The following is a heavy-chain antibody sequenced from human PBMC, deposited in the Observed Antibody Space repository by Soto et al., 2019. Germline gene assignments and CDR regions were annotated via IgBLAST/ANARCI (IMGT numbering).Heavy chain of an antibody. J-gene: IGHJ6*02. CDR1: GGTFSSYA. D-gene: IGHD2-21*02. CDR2: IIPIFGTA. V-gene: IGHV1-69*13. Sequence: SVKVSCKASGGTFSSYAISWVRQAPGQGLEWMGGIIPIFGTANYAQKFQGRVTITADESTSTAYMELSSLRSEDTAVYYCARDEGVVVVTAQSPYYYYGMDVWGQGTTVTSP. CDR3: ARDEGVVVVTAQSPYYYYGMDV.